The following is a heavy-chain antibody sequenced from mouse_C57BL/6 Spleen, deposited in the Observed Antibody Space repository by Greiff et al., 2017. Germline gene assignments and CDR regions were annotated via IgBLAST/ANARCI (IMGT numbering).Heavy chain of an antibody. J-gene: IGHJ3*01. Sequence: EVQLQQSGPELVKPGASVKIPCKASGYTFTDYNMDWVKQSHGKSLEWIGDINPNNGGTIYNQKFKGKATLTVDKSSSTAYMELRSLTSEDTAVDYGARGDYGNYGEAWFAYWGQGTLVTVSA. CDR2: INPNNGGT. CDR3: ARGDYGNYGEAWFAY. V-gene: IGHV1-18*01. CDR1: GYTFTDYN. D-gene: IGHD2-1*01.